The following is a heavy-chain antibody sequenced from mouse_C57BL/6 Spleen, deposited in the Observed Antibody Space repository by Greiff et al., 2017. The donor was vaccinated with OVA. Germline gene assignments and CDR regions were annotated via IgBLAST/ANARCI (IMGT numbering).Heavy chain of an antibody. CDR2: IRNKANGYTT. CDR3: ARYRGVMDY. V-gene: IGHV7-3*01. CDR1: GFPFPAYY. Sequence: EVLLVESAGGLVQPGGSLSLSCAASGFPFPAYYMSWVRQPPGKALEWLGFIRNKANGYTTEYSASVKGRFTISRDNSQSILYLQMNALRAEDSATYYCARYRGVMDYWGQGASVTVSS. J-gene: IGHJ4*01.